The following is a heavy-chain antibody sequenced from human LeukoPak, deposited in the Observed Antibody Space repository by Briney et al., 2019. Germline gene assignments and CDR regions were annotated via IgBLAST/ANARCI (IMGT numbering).Heavy chain of an antibody. J-gene: IGHJ4*02. Sequence: SETLSLTCTVSGGSISSSSYYWGWIRQPPGKGLEWIGSIYYSGSTYYNPSLKSRVTISVDTSKNQFSLKLSSVTAADTAVYYCARGEMATITGYFDYWGQGTLVTVSS. CDR1: GGSISSSSYY. D-gene: IGHD5-24*01. CDR2: IYYSGST. V-gene: IGHV4-39*07. CDR3: ARGEMATITGYFDY.